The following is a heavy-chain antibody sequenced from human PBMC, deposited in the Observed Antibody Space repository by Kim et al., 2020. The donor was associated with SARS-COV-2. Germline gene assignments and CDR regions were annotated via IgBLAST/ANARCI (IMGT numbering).Heavy chain of an antibody. V-gene: IGHV3-53*04. CDR1: GFNVSNNY. Sequence: GGSLRLSCAASGFNVSNNYMSWVRQAPGKGLEWVSVIYSGGSTYYADSVKGRFTISRHNSKNTLYLQMNSLRAEDTAVYYCARDAVFWSGYGMDVWGQGTTVTVSS. J-gene: IGHJ6*02. CDR2: IYSGGST. CDR3: ARDAVFWSGYGMDV. D-gene: IGHD3-3*01.